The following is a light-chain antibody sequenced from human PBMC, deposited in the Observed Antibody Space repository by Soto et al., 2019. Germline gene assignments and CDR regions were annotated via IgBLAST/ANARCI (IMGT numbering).Light chain of an antibody. CDR2: GTS. CDR3: QQYGNSPIT. J-gene: IGKJ5*01. V-gene: IGKV3-20*01. CDR1: QSVGSD. Sequence: EIVMTQSPATLSVSPGERATLSCRASQSVGSDLAWYQQKPGQAPRLVIYGTSSRATGIPDRFSGSGSGTDFTLTISRLEPEDFAVYYCQQYGNSPITFGQGTRLEIK.